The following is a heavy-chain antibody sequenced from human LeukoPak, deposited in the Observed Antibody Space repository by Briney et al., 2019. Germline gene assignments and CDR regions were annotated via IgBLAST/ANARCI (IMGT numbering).Heavy chain of an antibody. J-gene: IGHJ4*02. CDR1: GFTFTSYA. D-gene: IGHD2-2*01. CDR2: INHSGST. Sequence: GSLRLSCAASGFTFTSYAMTWVRQPPGKGLEWIGEINHSGSTNYNPSLKSRVTISVDTSNNQFSLRLGSVTAADTAVYYCATVYCSRTSCLDYWGQGTLVTVSS. V-gene: IGHV4-34*08. CDR3: ATVYCSRTSCLDY.